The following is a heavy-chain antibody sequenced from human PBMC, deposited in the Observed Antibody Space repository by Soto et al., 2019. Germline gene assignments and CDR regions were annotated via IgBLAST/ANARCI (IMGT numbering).Heavy chain of an antibody. V-gene: IGHV4-31*03. J-gene: IGHJ4*02. CDR2: ISYSGSS. CDR3: ARATPAGSADF. Sequence: QVQLQEAGPGLVKPSQTLSLTCTVSGGSNIRDGYYLSWIRQHPGKGLEWIAYISYSGSSYSNPSLKSRVTISADTSKNPFSLRLPSVTAADTAVYFCARATPAGSADFWGPGALVTVSS. D-gene: IGHD2-2*01. CDR1: GGSNIRDGYY.